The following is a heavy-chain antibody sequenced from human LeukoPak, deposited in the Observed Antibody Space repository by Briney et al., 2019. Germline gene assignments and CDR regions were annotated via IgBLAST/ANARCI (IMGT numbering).Heavy chain of an antibody. CDR3: ARDVGDTAIFWFDP. J-gene: IGHJ5*02. CDR2: INPNSGGT. D-gene: IGHD5-18*01. V-gene: IGHV1-2*02. Sequence: AASVKVSCKASGYTFTGYYMHWVRQAPGQGLEWMGWINPNSGGTNYAQKLQGRVTMTTDTSTSTAYMELRSLRSDDTAVYYCARDVGDTAIFWFDPWGQGTLVTVSS. CDR1: GYTFTGYY.